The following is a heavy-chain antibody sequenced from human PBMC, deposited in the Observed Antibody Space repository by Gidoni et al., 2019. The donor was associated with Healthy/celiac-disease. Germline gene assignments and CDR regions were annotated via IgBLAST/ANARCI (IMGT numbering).Heavy chain of an antibody. CDR3: TTDLSLVGATRGPDY. CDR2: IKSKTDGGTT. D-gene: IGHD1-26*01. V-gene: IGHV3-15*01. Sequence: EVQLVESGGGLVKPGGSLRLSCAASGFPFSNAWMSWVRQAPGKGLEWVGRIKSKTDGGTTDYAAPVKGRFTISRDESKNTLYLQMNSLKTEDTAVYYCTTDLSLVGATRGPDYWGQGTLVTVSS. J-gene: IGHJ4*02. CDR1: GFPFSNAW.